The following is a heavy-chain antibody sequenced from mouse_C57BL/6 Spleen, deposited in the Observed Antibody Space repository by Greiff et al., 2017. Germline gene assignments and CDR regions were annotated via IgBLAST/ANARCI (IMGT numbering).Heavy chain of an antibody. V-gene: IGHV3-1*01. J-gene: IGHJ1*03. D-gene: IGHD2-5*01. Sequence: EVNLVESGPGMVKPSQSLSLTCTVTGYSITSGYDWHWIRHFPGNKLEWMGYISYSGSTNYNPSLKSRISITHDTSQNHFFLKLNSVTTEDTATYYCARALYYSNYDWDFDVWGTGTTVTVSS. CDR3: ARALYYSNYDWDFDV. CDR2: ISYSGST. CDR1: GYSITSGYD.